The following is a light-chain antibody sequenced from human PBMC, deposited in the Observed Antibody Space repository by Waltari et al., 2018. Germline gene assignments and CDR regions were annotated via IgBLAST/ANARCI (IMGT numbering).Light chain of an antibody. V-gene: IGKV1-39*01. CDR1: QNIRTH. Sequence: DIQMTQSPSSLSASVGDTVTVTCRASQNIRTHLNWYQQKPATAPKLLIYAASTLHRGVPSRFSGSGSGTDFTLKISRVEAEDVGVYYCMQGTHWPKTFGQGTKLEIK. J-gene: IGKJ2*01. CDR3: MQGTHWPKT. CDR2: AAS.